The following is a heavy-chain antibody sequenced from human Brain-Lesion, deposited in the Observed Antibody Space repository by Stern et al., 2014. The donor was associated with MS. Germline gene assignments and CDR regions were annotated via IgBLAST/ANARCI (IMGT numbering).Heavy chain of an antibody. D-gene: IGHD3-3*01. CDR3: ARDQRGITIFGVVTDYYYLGMDV. V-gene: IGHV1-2*02. CDR2: INPNTGGT. CDR1: GNIFTGYY. J-gene: IGHJ6*02. Sequence: VQLVESGAEVKKPGASVKGSCKTSGNIFTGYYIHWVRQAPGQGLEWMAWINPNTGGTKYAQKFQGRVTMSRDKSLRTAYVELSSLTSDDTAVYYCARDQRGITIFGVVTDYYYLGMDVWGQGTTVTVSS.